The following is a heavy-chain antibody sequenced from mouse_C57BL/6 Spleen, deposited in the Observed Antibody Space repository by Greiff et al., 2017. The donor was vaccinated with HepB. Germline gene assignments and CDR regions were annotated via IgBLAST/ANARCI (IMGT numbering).Heavy chain of an antibody. CDR2: IDPEDGDT. J-gene: IGHJ3*01. CDR3: TTSYSYGSSAWFAY. D-gene: IGHD1-1*01. V-gene: IGHV14-1*01. Sequence: VQLQQSGAELVRPGASVKLSCTASGFNIKDYYMHWVKQRPEQGLEWIGRIDPEDGDTEYAPKFQGKATMTADTSSNTAYLQLSSLTSEDTAVYYCTTSYSYGSSAWFAYWGQGPLVTVSA. CDR1: GFNIKDYY.